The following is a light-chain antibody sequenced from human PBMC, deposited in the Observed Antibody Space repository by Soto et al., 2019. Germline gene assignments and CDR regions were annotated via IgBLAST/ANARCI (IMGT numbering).Light chain of an antibody. J-gene: IGKJ5*01. Sequence: EIVLTHSPATLSLSPLEIATLSFRASPSVTNFLAWYQQKPGQAPRLLIYGAFNRATGIPARFSGSGSGTDFTLTISSLEPGDSAIYYCQQRNIWPPVTFGQGTRLEIK. CDR2: GAF. V-gene: IGKV3-11*01. CDR3: QQRNIWPPVT. CDR1: PSVTNF.